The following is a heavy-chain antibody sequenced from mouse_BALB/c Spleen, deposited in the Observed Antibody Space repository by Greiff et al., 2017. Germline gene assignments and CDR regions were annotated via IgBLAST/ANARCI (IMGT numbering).Heavy chain of an antibody. V-gene: IGHV5-17*02. CDR1: GFTFSSFG. J-gene: IGHJ4*01. Sequence: EVQLVESGGGLVQPGGSRKLSCAASGFTFSSFGMHWVRQAPEKGLEWVAYISSGSSTIYYADTVKGRFTISRDNPNNTLFLQMNSLRSEDAAMYYCARKEPPHYEGGCMDYWGQGTSGTGSS. CDR3: ARKEPPHYEGGCMDY. D-gene: IGHD2-4*01. CDR2: ISSGSSTI.